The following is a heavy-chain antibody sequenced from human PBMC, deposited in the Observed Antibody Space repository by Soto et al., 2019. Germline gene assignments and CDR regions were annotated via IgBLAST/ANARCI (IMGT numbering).Heavy chain of an antibody. CDR1: GFTVNSNY. Sequence: PGVSLRLSCAASGFTVNSNYMSWVRQAPGKGLEWVSIFGCAGDIYYADSVKGSFTISRDNARESLYLQMNSLRAADTAVYYCARGGPNWDYYFYGMDVWGQGTTVNVS. V-gene: IGHV3-66*01. CDR2: FGCAGDI. CDR3: ARGGPNWDYYFYGMDV. J-gene: IGHJ6*02. D-gene: IGHD3-16*01.